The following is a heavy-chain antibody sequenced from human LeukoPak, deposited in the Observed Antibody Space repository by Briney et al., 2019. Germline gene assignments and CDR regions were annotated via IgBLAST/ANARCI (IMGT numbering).Heavy chain of an antibody. CDR2: IYPGDSDT. V-gene: IGHV5-51*01. D-gene: IGHD4-17*01. CDR1: GYTFTSNW. Sequence: GESLKISCKGSGYTFTSNWIGWVRQMPGEGLEWLAIIYPGDSDTRYSPSFQGQVTISADRSISTAYLRWSSLKASDTAMYYCARHEGSGLRVYQDAFDIWGQGTMVTVSS. CDR3: ARHEGSGLRVYQDAFDI. J-gene: IGHJ3*02.